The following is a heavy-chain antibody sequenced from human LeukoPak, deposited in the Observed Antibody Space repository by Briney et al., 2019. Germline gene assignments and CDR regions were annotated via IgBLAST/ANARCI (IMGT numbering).Heavy chain of an antibody. CDR3: ARVQLAAAPFDY. V-gene: IGHV3-21*01. CDR1: GFIFSKYY. J-gene: IGHJ4*02. CDR2: ISSTSTYI. Sequence: PGGSLRLSCAASGFIFSKYYMNWVRQAPGKGLEWVSSISSTSTYIYYADSVKGRFTISRDNAKNSLYLQMNSLRAEDTAIYYCARVQLAAAPFDYWGQGAQVTVSS. D-gene: IGHD2-15*01.